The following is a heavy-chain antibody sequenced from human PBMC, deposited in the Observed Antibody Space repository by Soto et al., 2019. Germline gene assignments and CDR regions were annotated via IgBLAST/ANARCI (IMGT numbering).Heavy chain of an antibody. D-gene: IGHD2-15*01. J-gene: IGHJ4*02. CDR1: GFTFSSYG. V-gene: IGHV3-33*01. Sequence: QVQLVESGGGVVQPGRSLRLSCAASGFTFSSYGMHWVRQAPGKGLEWVAVIWYYGSNKYYADSVKGRFTISRDNSKNTLYLQMNSLRAEDTAVYYCARAGVYCSGGSCHYLAKMATIDYWGQGTLVTVSS. CDR3: ARAGVYCSGGSCHYLAKMATIDY. CDR2: IWYYGSNK.